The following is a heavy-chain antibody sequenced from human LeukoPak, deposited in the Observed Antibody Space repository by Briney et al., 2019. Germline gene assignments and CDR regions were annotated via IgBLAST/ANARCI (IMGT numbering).Heavy chain of an antibody. V-gene: IGHV1-2*02. D-gene: IGHD5-18*01. J-gene: IGHJ4*02. CDR1: GYTFTGYY. Sequence: ASVKVSCKASGYTFTGYYMHWVRQAPGQGLEWMGWINPNSGGTDYAQKFQGRVTMTRDTSTSTVYMELSSLRSEDTAVYYCARGWIQLWSTFDYWGQGTLVTVSS. CDR2: INPNSGGT. CDR3: ARGWIQLWSTFDY.